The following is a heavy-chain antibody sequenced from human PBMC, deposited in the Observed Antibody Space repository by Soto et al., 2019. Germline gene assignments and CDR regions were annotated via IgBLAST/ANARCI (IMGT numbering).Heavy chain of an antibody. J-gene: IGHJ6*02. D-gene: IGHD3-3*01. V-gene: IGHV4-39*01. CDR2: IYYSGST. CDR3: ARHRFDYDFWSGYFGNRRERANNYGMDV. CDR1: GGSISSSSYY. Sequence: SETLSLTCTVSGGSISSSSYYWGWIRQPPGKGLEWIGSIYYSGSTYYNPSLKSRVTISVDTSKNQFSLKLSSVTAADTAVYYCARHRFDYDFWSGYFGNRRERANNYGMDVWGQGTTVTVSS.